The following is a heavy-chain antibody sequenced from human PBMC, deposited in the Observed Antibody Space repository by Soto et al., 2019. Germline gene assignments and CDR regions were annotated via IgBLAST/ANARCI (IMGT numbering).Heavy chain of an antibody. CDR1: GFIFEDYD. CDR2: ISSNSGAI. V-gene: IGHV3-9*01. CDR3: ASEFGDHLKFFDY. D-gene: IGHD2-21*02. J-gene: IGHJ4*02. Sequence: PGGSLRLSCVASGFIFEDYDMHWVRQVPGKGLEWVSSISSNSGAINSVDSVKGRFTVSRDNAKNSVYLQMNGLRAEDTAVYYCASEFGDHLKFFDYWGQGTLVTVSS.